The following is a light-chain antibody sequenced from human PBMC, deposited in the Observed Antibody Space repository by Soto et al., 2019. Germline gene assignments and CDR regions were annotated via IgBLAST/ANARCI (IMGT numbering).Light chain of an antibody. J-gene: IGLJ1*01. Sequence: QSVLTQPPSASGTPGQRVTISCSGSSSDIGSSTVNWYQQLPGTAPKLLIYSNNQQPSEVPDRLSGSKSGTTAAPAISGRQSEDEADYYCAAWVDSLNGYVLGTGTKLTVL. CDR2: SNN. CDR1: SSDIGSST. CDR3: AAWVDSLNGYV. V-gene: IGLV1-44*01.